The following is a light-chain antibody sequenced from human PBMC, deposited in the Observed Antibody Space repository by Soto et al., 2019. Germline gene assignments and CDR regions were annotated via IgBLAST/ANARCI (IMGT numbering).Light chain of an antibody. CDR3: QHYGRSAIT. CDR1: QSISSSY. CDR2: GAS. Sequence: ALTQSPGTLSLSPGERATLSCRTSQSISSSYLAWYQQKPGQAPRLLIYGASTRVTGIPDRFSGSGSATDFTLTISRLEPEDFAVYYCQHYGRSAITFGQGTRLEI. J-gene: IGKJ5*01. V-gene: IGKV3-20*01.